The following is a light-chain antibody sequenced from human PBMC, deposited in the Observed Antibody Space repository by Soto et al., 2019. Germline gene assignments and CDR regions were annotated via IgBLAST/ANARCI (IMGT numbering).Light chain of an antibody. CDR3: ASYTSDSTLV. CDR2: DVT. CDR1: SSDIGGYNY. V-gene: IGLV2-14*01. J-gene: IGLJ2*01. Sequence: QSVLTQPASVSGSPGQSITISCTGTSSDIGGYNYVYWYQQYPGKAPKLMIYDVTNRPSGVSNRFSGSKSGNTASLTISGLQAEDEGDYYCASYTSDSTLVFGAGTKLTVL.